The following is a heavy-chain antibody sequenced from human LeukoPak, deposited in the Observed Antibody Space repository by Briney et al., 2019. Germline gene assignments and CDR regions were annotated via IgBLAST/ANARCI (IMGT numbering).Heavy chain of an antibody. J-gene: IGHJ6*02. CDR1: GYSFTSYW. CDR2: IYPGDSDT. CDR3: ARSVAGHDYYHGMDV. Sequence: GESLKISCKGSGYSFTSYWIGWVRQMPGKGLEWMGIIYPGDSDTRYSPSFQGQVTISADKSISTAYLQWSSLKASDTAMYYCARSVAGHDYYHGMDVWGQGTTVTVSS. V-gene: IGHV5-51*01. D-gene: IGHD6-19*01.